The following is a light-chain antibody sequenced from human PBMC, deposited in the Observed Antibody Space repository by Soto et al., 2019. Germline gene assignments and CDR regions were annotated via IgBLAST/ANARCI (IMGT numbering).Light chain of an antibody. CDR3: CSYAGTNIVV. J-gene: IGLJ2*01. CDR1: SSDVGGYNY. CDR2: DVS. V-gene: IGLV2-11*01. Sequence: QSALTQPRSVSGSPGQSVTISCTGTSSDVGGYNYVSWYQQHPDKAPKLIIFDVSKRPSGVPDRFSGSKSGNTASLTISGLQTEDEADYYCCSYAGTNIVVLGGGTKLTVL.